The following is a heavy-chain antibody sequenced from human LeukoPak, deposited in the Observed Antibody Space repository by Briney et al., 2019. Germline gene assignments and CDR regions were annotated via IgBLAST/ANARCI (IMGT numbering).Heavy chain of an antibody. D-gene: IGHD6-13*01. V-gene: IGHV4-30-4*08. J-gene: IGHJ4*02. CDR1: GFTFSSYS. Sequence: LRLSCAASGFTFSSYSMNWVRQPPGKGLEWIGYIYYSGSTYYNPSLKSRVTISVDTSKNQFSLKLSSVTAADTAVYYCARVSLPSSSWYIDYWGQGTLVTVSS. CDR2: IYYSGST. CDR3: ARVSLPSSSWYIDY.